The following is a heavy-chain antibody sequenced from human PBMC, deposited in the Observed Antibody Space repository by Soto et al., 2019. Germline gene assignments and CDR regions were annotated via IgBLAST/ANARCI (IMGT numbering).Heavy chain of an antibody. CDR3: ARGSTYDFWSGYIYYVMDV. J-gene: IGHJ6*02. CDR2: INQDGSEK. Sequence: LRLSFAASGFTFRSYWVNWVRQAPGKGLEWVANINQDGSEKYSVGSVKGRFTISRDNAKNSLYLQMNNLRDEDTAVYYCARGSTYDFWSGYIYYVMDVWGQGTTVTVSS. CDR1: GFTFRSYW. D-gene: IGHD3-3*01. V-gene: IGHV3-7*03.